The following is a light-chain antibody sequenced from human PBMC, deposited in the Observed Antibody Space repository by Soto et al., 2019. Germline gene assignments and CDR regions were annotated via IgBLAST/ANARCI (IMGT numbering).Light chain of an antibody. J-gene: IGKJ4*01. CDR3: QQLYSHPLT. Sequence: IQLTQSPSSLSASVGDRVTITCRASQGITSYLAWYQQRPGKAPGLLIYSASTLQSGVPSRFRGSGYGTDFSLTISNLQPEDFETYYCQQLYSHPLTLGGGTKVDIK. CDR2: SAS. CDR1: QGITSY. V-gene: IGKV1-9*01.